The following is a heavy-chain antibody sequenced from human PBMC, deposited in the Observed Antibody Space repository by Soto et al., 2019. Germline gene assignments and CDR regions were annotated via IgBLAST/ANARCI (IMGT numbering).Heavy chain of an antibody. Sequence: GGSLRLSCAASGFTFSSYSMNWVRQAPGKGLEWVSYISSSSSTIYYADSVKGRFTISRDNAKNSLYLQMNSLRDEDTAVYYCARYGNATYCTNGVCYMGYFQHWGQGTLVTVSS. J-gene: IGHJ1*01. CDR1: GFTFSSYS. D-gene: IGHD2-8*01. CDR3: ARYGNATYCTNGVCYMGYFQH. CDR2: ISSSSSTI. V-gene: IGHV3-48*02.